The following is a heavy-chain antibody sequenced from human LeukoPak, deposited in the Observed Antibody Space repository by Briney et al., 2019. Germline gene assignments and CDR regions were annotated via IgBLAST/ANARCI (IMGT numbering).Heavy chain of an antibody. V-gene: IGHV3-23*01. CDR1: GFTFSSYG. CDR3: AKDVRIAVAPNWFDP. J-gene: IGHJ5*02. Sequence: GGSLRLSCAVSGFTFSSYGMSWVRQAPGKGLEWVSAISGSGGSTYYADSVKGRFTISRDNSKNTLYLQMNSLRVEDTAVYYCAKDVRIAVAPNWFDPWGQGTLVTVSS. CDR2: ISGSGGST. D-gene: IGHD6-19*01.